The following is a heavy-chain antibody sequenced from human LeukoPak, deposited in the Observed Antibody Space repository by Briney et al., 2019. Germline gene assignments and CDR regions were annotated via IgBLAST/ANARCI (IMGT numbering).Heavy chain of an antibody. J-gene: IGHJ4*02. CDR2: IYYSGGT. V-gene: IGHV4-39*01. CDR1: GGSISSSSYY. Sequence: PSETLSLTCTVSGGSISSSSYYWGWIRQPPGKGLEWIGTIYYSGGTYYNPSLKSRVTISVDTSKNQFSLRVSSVTAADTAVYYCARHPDHYGDYGELYFDYWGQGTLVTVSS. D-gene: IGHD4-17*01. CDR3: ARHPDHYGDYGELYFDY.